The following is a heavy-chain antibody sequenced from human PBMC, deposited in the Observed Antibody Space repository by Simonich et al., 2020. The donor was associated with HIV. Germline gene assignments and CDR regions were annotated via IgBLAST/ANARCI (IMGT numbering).Heavy chain of an antibody. CDR2: VDPEDGET. V-gene: IGHV1-69-2*01. CDR3: ATVFEYSSSDGNWFDP. CDR1: GNTFPDYS. J-gene: IGHJ5*02. Sequence: EVQLVQSGAEVKKPGATVKISCKVSGNTFPDYSIHWVHQAPGEGREWRGLVDPEDGETIYAEKFQGKVTITAETSTDTAYMELISLRSEDTAVYYCATVFEYSSSDGNWFDPWGQGTLVTVSS. D-gene: IGHD6-6*01.